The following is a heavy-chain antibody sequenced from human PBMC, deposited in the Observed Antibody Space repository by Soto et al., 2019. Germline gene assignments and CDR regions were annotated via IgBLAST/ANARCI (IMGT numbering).Heavy chain of an antibody. CDR2: IIPIVGTA. V-gene: IGHV1-69*01. CDR1: GGTFSSYA. Sequence: QVQLVQSGAEVKKPGSSVKVSCKASGGTFSSYAISWVRQAPGQGLEWMGGIIPIVGTANYAQKFQGRVTITADESTSTAYMELSSLRSEDTAVYYCARSHGVVGATTRYYYYGMDVWGQGTTVTVSS. CDR3: ARSHGVVGATTRYYYYGMDV. D-gene: IGHD1-26*01. J-gene: IGHJ6*02.